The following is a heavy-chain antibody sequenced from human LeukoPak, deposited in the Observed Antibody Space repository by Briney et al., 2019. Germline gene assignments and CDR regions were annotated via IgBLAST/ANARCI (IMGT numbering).Heavy chain of an antibody. CDR1: GFTFSSYA. CDR3: ARDPVGVVTALPWFDP. J-gene: IGHJ5*02. Sequence: GGSLRLSCAASGFTFSSYALHWVRQAPGKGLEWVAVISYDGSNKYYADSVKGRFTISRDNSKNTLYLQMNSLRAEDTAVYYCARDPVGVVTALPWFDPWGQGTLVTVSS. CDR2: ISYDGSNK. D-gene: IGHD2-21*02. V-gene: IGHV3-30-3*01.